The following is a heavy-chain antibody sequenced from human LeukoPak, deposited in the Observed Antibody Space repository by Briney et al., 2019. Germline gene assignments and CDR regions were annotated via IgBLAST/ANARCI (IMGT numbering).Heavy chain of an antibody. Sequence: GGSLRLSCEASGFTFSHYGIHWVRQTPGKGLEWVAAISSDGVEKHYADSVKGRFTISRDNSKSTLYLQMNSLRAEDTAIYYCAREGHYDILTGYSPVEYYFYYMDVWGKGTTVTVSS. J-gene: IGHJ6*03. CDR3: AREGHYDILTGYSPVEYYFYYMDV. CDR1: GFTFSHYG. V-gene: IGHV3-30*04. CDR2: ISSDGVEK. D-gene: IGHD3-9*01.